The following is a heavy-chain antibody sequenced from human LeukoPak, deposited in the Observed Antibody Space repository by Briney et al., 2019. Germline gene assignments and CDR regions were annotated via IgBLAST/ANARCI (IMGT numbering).Heavy chain of an antibody. Sequence: SETLSLTCSVSGGSITGYYWSWIRQPPGKGLEWIGYIYYSGSTNYNPSLKSRVTISLDTSKNQFSLKLSSVTAADTAVYYCARDGAHRNHYYSYYYMDVWGKGTTVTVSS. D-gene: IGHD3-16*01. CDR3: ARDGAHRNHYYSYYYMDV. CDR2: IYYSGST. J-gene: IGHJ6*03. V-gene: IGHV4-59*01. CDR1: GGSITGYY.